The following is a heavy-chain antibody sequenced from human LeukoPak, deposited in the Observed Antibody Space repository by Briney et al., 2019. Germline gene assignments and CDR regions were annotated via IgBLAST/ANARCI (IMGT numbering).Heavy chain of an antibody. D-gene: IGHD6-13*01. CDR3: ARVGYNRGWYEY. J-gene: IGHJ5*01. CDR1: GFTFSIYG. V-gene: IGHV3-33*01. Sequence: WTSPGLSCEASGFTFSIYGTHWVRQAPGKGLEWVAAIWEDGTNIHYADSVKGRFTISRDNSKNRLYLQMNNLRAEDTALYFCARVGYNRGWYEYWGHGTLGSVSS. CDR2: IWEDGTNI.